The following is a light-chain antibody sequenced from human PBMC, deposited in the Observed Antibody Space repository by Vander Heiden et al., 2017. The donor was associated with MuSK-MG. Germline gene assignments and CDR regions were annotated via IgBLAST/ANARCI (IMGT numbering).Light chain of an antibody. CDR3: AAWDDSPNWV. CDR1: SSNIGSNT. J-gene: IGLJ3*02. V-gene: IGLV1-44*01. CDR2: SNK. Sequence: QSVLTQPPSASGTPGQRVTISCSGSSSNIGSNTVNWYQQLPGTAPKLLIYSNKQRPSGVPDRFSGSKSGTSASLAISGLQSEDEADYYCAAWDDSPNWVFGGGTKLTVL.